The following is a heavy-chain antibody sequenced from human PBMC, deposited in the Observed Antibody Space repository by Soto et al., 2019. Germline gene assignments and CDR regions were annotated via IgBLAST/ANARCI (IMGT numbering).Heavy chain of an antibody. J-gene: IGHJ6*02. CDR1: GYTFTSYD. Sequence: QVQLVQSGAEVKKPGASVKVSCKASGYTFTSYDINWVRQATVQGLEWMGWMNPNSGNTGYAQKFQGRVTMTRNTSISTAYMELSSLRSEDTAVYYCARWIQLWPPRYYGMDVWGQGTTVTVSS. CDR2: MNPNSGNT. CDR3: ARWIQLWPPRYYGMDV. D-gene: IGHD5-18*01. V-gene: IGHV1-8*01.